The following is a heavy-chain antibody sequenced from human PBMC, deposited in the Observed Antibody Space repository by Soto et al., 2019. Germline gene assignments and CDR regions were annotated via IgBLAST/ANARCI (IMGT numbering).Heavy chain of an antibody. CDR3: ARDRGRPDLRDTHYYDSSDLDYGMAV. CDR2: IYYSGST. D-gene: IGHD3-22*01. Sequence: SETLSLTXTVSGGSISSSSYYWGWIRQPPGKGLEWIGSIYYSGSTYYNPSLKSRVTISVDTSKNQFSLKLSSVTAEDTAVYYCARDRGRPDLRDTHYYDSSDLDYGMAVWGQGTTVTVSS. J-gene: IGHJ6*02. V-gene: IGHV4-39*02. CDR1: GGSISSSSYY.